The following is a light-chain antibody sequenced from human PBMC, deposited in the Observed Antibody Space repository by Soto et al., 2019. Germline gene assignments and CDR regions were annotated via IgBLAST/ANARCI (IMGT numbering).Light chain of an antibody. CDR3: AAWDDTLDAQV. CDR1: RSNIGRNF. CDR2: RNN. J-gene: IGLJ3*02. V-gene: IGLV1-47*01. Sequence: QSVLTQSPSASGTPGQRVTISCSGSRSNIGRNFAYWYQHVPGTAPRLLIRRNNERPSGVPDRFSGSKSGTSVSLAISGLRSDDEATYYCAAWDDTLDAQVFGGGTKLAVL.